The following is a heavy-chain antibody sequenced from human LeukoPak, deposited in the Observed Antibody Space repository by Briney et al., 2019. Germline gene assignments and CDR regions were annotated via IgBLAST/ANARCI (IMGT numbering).Heavy chain of an antibody. V-gene: IGHV3-66*01. CDR3: TSYYDSSGYFPSFGY. Sequence: GGSLRLSCAASGFIVSQNYMSWVRQAPGKGLEWVSVIFRGDDTNYVDSVKGRFTIFRDNSKNTLYLQMNSLRAEDTAVYYCTSYYDSSGYFPSFGYWGQGTLVTVSS. CDR1: GFIVSQNY. CDR2: IFRGDDT. D-gene: IGHD3-22*01. J-gene: IGHJ4*02.